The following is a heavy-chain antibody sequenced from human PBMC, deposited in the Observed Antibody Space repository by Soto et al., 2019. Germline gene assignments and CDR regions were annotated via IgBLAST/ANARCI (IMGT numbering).Heavy chain of an antibody. CDR3: AKDFDSDETSHGPNDY. CDR1: GFSFSSYG. Sequence: EVHLLESGGGLVQPGESLRLSCVASGFSFSSYGMSWVRQAPGKGLEWASIISGSGDAEYYADSVKGRFTISRDNSKNTMYLQMDSLRAEDTAVYYCAKDFDSDETSHGPNDYWGQGTLVTVSS. D-gene: IGHD3-22*01. J-gene: IGHJ4*02. V-gene: IGHV3-23*01. CDR2: ISGSGDAE.